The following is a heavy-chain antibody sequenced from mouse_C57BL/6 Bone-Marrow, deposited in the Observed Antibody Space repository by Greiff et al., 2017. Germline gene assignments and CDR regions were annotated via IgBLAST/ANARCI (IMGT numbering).Heavy chain of an antibody. D-gene: IGHD1-1*01. CDR2: IYPGSGSP. Sequence: QVHVKQPGAELVKPGASVKMSCKASGYTFTSYWITWVKQRPGQGLEWIGDIYPGSGSPNYNEKFKSKATLTVATSSSTAYMQLSSLTSEDSAVDYCARHSHDYGSSYWYFDVWGTGTTVTVSS. CDR1: GYTFTSYW. J-gene: IGHJ1*03. CDR3: ARHSHDYGSSYWYFDV. V-gene: IGHV1-55*01.